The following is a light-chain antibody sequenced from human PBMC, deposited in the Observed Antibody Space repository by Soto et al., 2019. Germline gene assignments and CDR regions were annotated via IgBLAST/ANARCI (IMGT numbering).Light chain of an antibody. Sequence: DIQMTQSPSSLSASVGDRVTITCRASQSISTYLNWYQHKPGKAPKFLIYGASSLQSGVPSRFSGSGSGTDFTLTINSLQPEDFATYYCQQSYSTPWTFGQGTKVEIK. CDR3: QQSYSTPWT. CDR1: QSISTY. CDR2: GAS. J-gene: IGKJ1*01. V-gene: IGKV1-39*01.